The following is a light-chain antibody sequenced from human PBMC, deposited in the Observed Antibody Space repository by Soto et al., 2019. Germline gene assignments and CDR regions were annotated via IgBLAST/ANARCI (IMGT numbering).Light chain of an antibody. Sequence: EIVLTQSPGTLSLSPGERAILSCRASQTVSSGYLAWYQQKPGQTPRLLIYAASSRAAGIPDRFTGSGSGTDFTLTISRLEPEDFAVYYCQHYHNSPTWTFGQGTKVEIK. CDR1: QTVSSGY. CDR3: QHYHNSPTWT. CDR2: AAS. J-gene: IGKJ1*01. V-gene: IGKV3-20*01.